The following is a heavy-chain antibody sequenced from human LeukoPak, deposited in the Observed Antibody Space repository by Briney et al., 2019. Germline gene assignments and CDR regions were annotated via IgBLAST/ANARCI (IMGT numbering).Heavy chain of an antibody. CDR1: GDTFRKSA. Sequence: SVKVSCKASGDTFRKSAITWVRQAPGQGLEWMGGIIPMFNIEKYAQKFQGRVTMTRNTSISTAYMELSSLRSEDTAVYYCARGLRRGYSGYDTFDYWGQGTLVTVSS. CDR2: IIPMFNIE. J-gene: IGHJ4*02. CDR3: ARGLRRGYSGYDTFDY. D-gene: IGHD5-12*01. V-gene: IGHV1-69*17.